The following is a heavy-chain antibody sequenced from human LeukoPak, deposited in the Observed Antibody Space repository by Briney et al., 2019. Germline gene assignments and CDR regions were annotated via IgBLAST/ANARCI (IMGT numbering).Heavy chain of an antibody. D-gene: IGHD5-24*01. Sequence: SETLSLTCTVSGGSISSGAYYWSWIRQLPGKGLEWIGFIYYSGSTYYNPSLKSRVTISIDTSKNHFSLKLSSVTAADTAVYYCARVRTTDMAKSNWFDPWGQGTLVTVSS. V-gene: IGHV4-31*03. CDR2: IYYSGST. CDR3: ARVRTTDMAKSNWFDP. CDR1: GGSISSGAYY. J-gene: IGHJ5*02.